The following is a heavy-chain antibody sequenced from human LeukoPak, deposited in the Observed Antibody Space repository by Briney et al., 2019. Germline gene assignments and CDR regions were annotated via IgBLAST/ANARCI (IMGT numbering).Heavy chain of an antibody. CDR1: GFTFTSYA. Sequence: GGSLRLSCAASGFTFTSYAMSWVRQAPGKGLEWVSAASGSGGSTFYADSVKGRFTISRDNSKNTLYLQMNSLRAEDTAVYYCAKDPSTVTSEYFQHWGQGTLVTVSS. CDR3: AKDPSTVTSEYFQH. CDR2: ASGSGGST. V-gene: IGHV3-23*01. D-gene: IGHD4-17*01. J-gene: IGHJ1*01.